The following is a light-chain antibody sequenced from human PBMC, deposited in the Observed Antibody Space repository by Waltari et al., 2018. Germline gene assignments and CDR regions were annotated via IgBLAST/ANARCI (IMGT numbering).Light chain of an antibody. CDR1: QSNSSW. CDR2: KAS. Sequence: DIQMTQSPSTLSASVGDRVTITCRASQSNSSWLAWYQQRPGKAPRLLIYKASTLESGVPSRFSGSGSGTEFTLTITGLQPDDFATYYCQQYSTYLRTFGQGTKVEIK. J-gene: IGKJ1*01. CDR3: QQYSTYLRT. V-gene: IGKV1-5*03.